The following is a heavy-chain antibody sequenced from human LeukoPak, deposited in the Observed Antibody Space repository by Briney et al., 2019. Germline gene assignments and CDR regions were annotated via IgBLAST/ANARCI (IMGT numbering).Heavy chain of an antibody. D-gene: IGHD1-26*01. J-gene: IGHJ6*03. Sequence: SDTVSLLCAVSGYPISSGYYWGWIRPPPGKGLECIGSIYHSGSTYYNPSLKSRVTISVDTSKNQFSLKLSSVTAADTAVYYCARSWDYYYYYYMDVWGKGTTVTVSS. V-gene: IGHV4-38-2*01. CDR2: IYHSGST. CDR3: ARSWDYYYYYYMDV. CDR1: GYPISSGYY.